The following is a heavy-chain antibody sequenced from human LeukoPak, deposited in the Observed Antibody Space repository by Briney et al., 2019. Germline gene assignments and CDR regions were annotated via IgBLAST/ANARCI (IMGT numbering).Heavy chain of an antibody. CDR2: ISGSGGSI. J-gene: IGHJ4*02. D-gene: IGHD3-22*01. V-gene: IGHV3-23*01. Sequence: GGSLRLSCAASGFTFSSYAMSWVRQAAGEGLEWVSAISGSGGSIYYADSVKGRFTISRDNSKNTLYLQMNSLRAEDTAVYYCAKDLQSVYYYDSSGYWVFDYWGQGTLVTVSS. CDR1: GFTFSSYA. CDR3: AKDLQSVYYYDSSGYWVFDY.